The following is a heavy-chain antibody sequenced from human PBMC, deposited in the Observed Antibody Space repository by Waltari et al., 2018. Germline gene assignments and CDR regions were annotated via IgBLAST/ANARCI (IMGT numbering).Heavy chain of an antibody. J-gene: IGHJ3*02. CDR1: GGTFSSYA. Sequence: QVQLVQSGAEVKKPGSSVKVSCKASGGTFSSYAISWVRQAPGQGLEWMGGNNPIFGTANYAQKCQGRVTITTDESTSTAYMELSSLRSEDTAVYYWAREPRGPVGPRAFDIWGQGTMVTVSS. CDR2: NNPIFGTA. V-gene: IGHV1-69*05. CDR3: AREPRGPVGPRAFDI. D-gene: IGHD3-10*01.